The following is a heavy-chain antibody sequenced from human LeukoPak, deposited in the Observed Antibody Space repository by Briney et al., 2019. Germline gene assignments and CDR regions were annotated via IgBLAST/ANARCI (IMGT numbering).Heavy chain of an antibody. J-gene: IGHJ5*02. D-gene: IGHD3-10*01. V-gene: IGHV1-58*02. CDR2: IVVGSGNT. Sequence: GTSVKVSCKASGFTFTSSAMQWVRQARGQRLEWIGWIVVGSGNTNYAQKLQERVTITRDMSTSTAYMELSSLRSEDTAVYYCVADPRGIGSNWFDPWGQGTLVTVSS. CDR1: GFTFTSSA. CDR3: VADPRGIGSNWFDP.